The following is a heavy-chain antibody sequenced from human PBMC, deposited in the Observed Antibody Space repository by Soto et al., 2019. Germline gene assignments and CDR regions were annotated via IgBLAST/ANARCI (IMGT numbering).Heavy chain of an antibody. Sequence: EVQLVGSGGGLVQPGGSLRLSCAASGFTFNCCAMSWVRLAPGKGLEWVANINDIATTTNYADSVKGRFTISRDQSKNTQYLLMNNLRAEDTAVYLCAKQARLLPSNYYFDSWAQGTQVTVSS. V-gene: IGHV3-23*04. CDR3: AKQARLLPSNYYFDS. CDR1: GFTFNCCA. J-gene: IGHJ4*02. D-gene: IGHD5-12*01. CDR2: INDIATTT.